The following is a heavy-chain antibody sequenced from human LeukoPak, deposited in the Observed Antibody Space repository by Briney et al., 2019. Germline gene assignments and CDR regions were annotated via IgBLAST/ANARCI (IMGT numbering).Heavy chain of an antibody. CDR1: GFTFSSYG. Sequence: GGSLRLSCAASGFTFSSYGMHWVRQAPGKGLEWVAFIRYDGSSKYYADSVKGRFTISRDNYQNTLYLKMKSLRAEDTAVYYCAKDILRYFDSSFDFWGQGTLVTVSS. V-gene: IGHV3-30*02. D-gene: IGHD3-9*01. CDR3: AKDILRYFDSSFDF. CDR2: IRYDGSSK. J-gene: IGHJ4*02.